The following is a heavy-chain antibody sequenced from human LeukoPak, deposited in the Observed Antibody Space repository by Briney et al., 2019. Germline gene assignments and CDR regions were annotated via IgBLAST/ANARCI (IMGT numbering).Heavy chain of an antibody. Sequence: ASVKVSCKASGYTFTSYGISWVRQAPGQGLEWMGWISAYNGNTNYAQKLQGRVTMTTDTSTSTAYMELRSLRSDDTAVYYCGRDRKYYYGSGVGYWGQGTLVTVSS. J-gene: IGHJ4*02. CDR2: ISAYNGNT. CDR3: GRDRKYYYGSGVGY. V-gene: IGHV1-18*04. CDR1: GYTFTSYG. D-gene: IGHD3-10*01.